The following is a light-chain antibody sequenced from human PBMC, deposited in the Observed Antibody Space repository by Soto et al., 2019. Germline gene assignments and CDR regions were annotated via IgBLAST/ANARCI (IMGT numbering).Light chain of an antibody. CDR2: SAS. Sequence: ATLSFRASQSVGTYLAWYQQKPGQAPRLLIYSASRGATGFPARFSGSGSGTDFTLTISSLQSEDFAVYYCQQDKNWTWRLRQGTKVEIK. V-gene: IGKV3-15*01. CDR3: QQDKNWTWR. CDR1: QSVGTY. J-gene: IGKJ1*01.